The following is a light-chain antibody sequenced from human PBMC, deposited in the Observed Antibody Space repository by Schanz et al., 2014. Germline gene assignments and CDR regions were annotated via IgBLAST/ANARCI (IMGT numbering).Light chain of an antibody. J-gene: IGKJ4*01. CDR3: QQATGFPPT. CDR1: QSVDYNY. Sequence: EIVLTQSPGTLSLSPGERATLSCRASQSVDYNYLAWYQQKRGQAPRLLIYDASNRATGIPARFSGSGSGTDFTLTISSLEPEDFATYYCQQATGFPPTFGGGTKLEIK. CDR2: DAS. V-gene: IGKV3-11*01.